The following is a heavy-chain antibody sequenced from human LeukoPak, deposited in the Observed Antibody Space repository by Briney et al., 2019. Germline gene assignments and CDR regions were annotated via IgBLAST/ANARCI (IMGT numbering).Heavy chain of an antibody. D-gene: IGHD3-9*01. CDR1: GGPISSGRYY. CDR3: ARQYSDILTGYHRGELYWYFDL. CDR2: IYSSGST. Sequence: PSETLPLTCSVSGGPISSGRYYWSWIRQPAGKGLEWIGRIYSSGSTNYNPSLKSRVTISLDTSKNQFSLTLSSVTAADTAVYYCARQYSDILTGYHRGELYWYFDLWGRGTLVTVSS. V-gene: IGHV4-61*02. J-gene: IGHJ2*01.